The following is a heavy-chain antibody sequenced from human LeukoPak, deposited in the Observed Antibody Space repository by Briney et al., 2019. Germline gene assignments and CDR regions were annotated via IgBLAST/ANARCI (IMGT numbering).Heavy chain of an antibody. D-gene: IGHD1-26*01. CDR2: VSGSGDNT. V-gene: IGHV3-23*01. Sequence: GGSLRLSCAASGFTFINYAMIWVRQAPGKGLEWVSSVSGSGDNTYYAASVKGRFTISRDSSKNTLYLQMNSLRAEDTAVYYCATEKWELREDVYFDYWGQGTLVTVSS. J-gene: IGHJ4*02. CDR1: GFTFINYA. CDR3: ATEKWELREDVYFDY.